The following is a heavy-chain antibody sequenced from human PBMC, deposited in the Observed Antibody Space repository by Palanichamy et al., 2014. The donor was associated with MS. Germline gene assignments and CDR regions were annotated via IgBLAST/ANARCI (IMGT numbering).Heavy chain of an antibody. J-gene: IGHJ4*02. Sequence: EVQLVESGGGLIQPGGSLRLSCAASGFTVSSNYMSWVRQXPGKGLEWVSVIYSGGSTYYADSVKGRFTISRDNSKNTLYLQMNSLRAEDTAVYYCARLLGGGADSSGWYGYWGQGTLVTVSS. V-gene: IGHV3-53*01. CDR1: GFTVSSNY. D-gene: IGHD6-19*01. CDR3: ARLLGGGADSSGWYGY. CDR2: IYSGGST.